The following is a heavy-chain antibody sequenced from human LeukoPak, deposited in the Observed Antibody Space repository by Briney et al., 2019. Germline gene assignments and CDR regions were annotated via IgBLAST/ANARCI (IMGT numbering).Heavy chain of an antibody. D-gene: IGHD6-19*01. J-gene: IGHJ4*02. CDR1: GFTFSKYW. Sequence: GGCLRLSCAASGFTFSKYWMLWVRHAPGKGLESVSRINTGGTVTTYADSVKGRFTVSRDNADNTMFLQMNSVRDEDTAVYYCATKQWLASPLDSWGQGTLVTVSS. CDR3: ATKQWLASPLDS. CDR2: INTGGTVT. V-gene: IGHV3-74*01.